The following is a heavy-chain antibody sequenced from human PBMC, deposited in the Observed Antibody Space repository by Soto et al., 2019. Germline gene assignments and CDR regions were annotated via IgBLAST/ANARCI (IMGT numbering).Heavy chain of an antibody. V-gene: IGHV4-39*01. CDR2: ILYSGST. CDR3: ARLGSSGWYQGSYFDY. J-gene: IGHJ4*02. CDR1: GGSITRNKHY. Sequence: LQLEESGPGLVKPSETLSLTCIVSGGSITRNKHYWGWIRQSTGKGLEWIGSILYSGSTNYNPSLKSRVTLSVETSKNQFSLKMSSVTAADTAVYYCARLGSSGWYQGSYFDYWGQGTLVTVSA. D-gene: IGHD6-19*01.